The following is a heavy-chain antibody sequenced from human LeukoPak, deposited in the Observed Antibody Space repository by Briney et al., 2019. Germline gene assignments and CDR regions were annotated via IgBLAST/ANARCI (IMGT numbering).Heavy chain of an antibody. Sequence: GGSLRLSCAASGFTFSSYGMHWVRQAPGKGLEWVAVISYNGSNKYYADSVKGRFTISRDNSKNTLYLQVNSLRAEDTAVYYCTRHLDHFDYWGQGTLVTVSS. V-gene: IGHV3-30*03. CDR2: ISYNGSNK. J-gene: IGHJ4*02. CDR1: GFTFSSYG. D-gene: IGHD3-9*01. CDR3: TRHLDHFDY.